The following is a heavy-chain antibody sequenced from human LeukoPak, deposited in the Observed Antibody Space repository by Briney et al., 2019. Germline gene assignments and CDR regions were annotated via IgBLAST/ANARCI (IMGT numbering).Heavy chain of an antibody. CDR3: AKDPSLYYYYYYMDV. J-gene: IGHJ6*03. V-gene: IGHV3-7*01. CDR2: IKQDGSEK. Sequence: GGSLRLSCAASGFTFSSYWMSWVRQAPGKGLEWVANIKQDGSEKYYVDSVKGRFTISRDNAKNSLYLQMNSLRAEDTAVYYCAKDPSLYYYYYYMDVWGKGTTVTISS. CDR1: GFTFSSYW. D-gene: IGHD4-11*01.